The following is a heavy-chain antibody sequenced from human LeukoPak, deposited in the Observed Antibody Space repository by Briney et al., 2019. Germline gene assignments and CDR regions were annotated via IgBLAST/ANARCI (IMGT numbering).Heavy chain of an antibody. CDR3: TRGGIVATIGYAFDM. J-gene: IGHJ3*02. Sequence: HSGGSLRLSCTTSGFSFGDHAVSWVRQAPGKGLEWIGLIRNKAFVRTTEYAASVKGRFIISTDDSKSIAYLEMNRLKTDDTALYFCTRGGIVATIGYAFDMWGQGTMVTVAS. CDR2: IRNKAFVRTT. CDR1: GFSFGDHA. V-gene: IGHV3-49*04. D-gene: IGHD5-12*01.